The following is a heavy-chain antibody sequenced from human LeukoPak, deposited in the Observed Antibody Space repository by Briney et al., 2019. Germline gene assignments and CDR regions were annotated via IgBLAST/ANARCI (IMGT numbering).Heavy chain of an antibody. Sequence: SETLSLTCTVSGGSISSYFWSWLRQPPGKRLEWIGYIYYSGSTNYNPSLKSRVTISVDTSKNQFSLKLSSVTAADTAVYYCARDGDDYGDYVFDYWGQGILVTVSS. CDR2: IYYSGST. J-gene: IGHJ4*02. CDR3: ARDGDDYGDYVFDY. V-gene: IGHV4-59*01. D-gene: IGHD4-17*01. CDR1: GGSISSYF.